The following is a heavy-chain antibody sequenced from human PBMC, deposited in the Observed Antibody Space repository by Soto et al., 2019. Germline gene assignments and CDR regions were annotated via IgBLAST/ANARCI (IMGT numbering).Heavy chain of an antibody. CDR3: ARMIVLPSIATHY. V-gene: IGHV1-3*01. CDR2: INADNGDT. J-gene: IGHJ4*02. CDR1: GNTFTGYY. Sequence: GASVKVSCKASGNTFTGYYMHWVRQAPGQRLEWMGWINADNGDTKYSQKFQGRVTITRDTSASTAYMELSSLRSEDTAVYYCARMIVLPSIATHYRGQGTLVPVSS. D-gene: IGHD2-2*01.